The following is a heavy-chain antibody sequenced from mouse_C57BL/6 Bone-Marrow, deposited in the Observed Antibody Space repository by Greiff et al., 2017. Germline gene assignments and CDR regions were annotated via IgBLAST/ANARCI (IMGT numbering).Heavy chain of an antibody. CDR2: IYPSSGNT. J-gene: IGHJ1*03. D-gene: IGHD1-1*01. CDR3: ARWAYYGSSYDWYFDV. CDR1: GYTFTSYG. Sequence: VQLQQSGAELARPGASVTLSCKASGYTFTSYGISWVKQRTGQGLEWIGEIYPSSGNTYYNEKFKGKAPLTAATSSLAAYMGLRSLTSEDSAVDFGARWAYYGSSYDWYFDVWGTGTTVTVSS. V-gene: IGHV1-81*01.